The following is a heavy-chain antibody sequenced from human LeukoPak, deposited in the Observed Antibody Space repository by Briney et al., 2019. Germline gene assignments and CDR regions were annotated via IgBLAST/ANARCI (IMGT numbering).Heavy chain of an antibody. CDR1: SFTVGSNY. J-gene: IGHJ4*02. CDR2: IYSGGST. D-gene: IGHD1-26*01. V-gene: IGHV3-53*01. Sequence: GGSLRLSCAASSFTVGSNYMSWVRQAPGKGLEWVSSIYSGGSTYYADSVKGRFTISRDNSKITLYLQMNSLRAEDTAVYYCARDRSRGATQDSWGQGTLVTVSS. CDR3: ARDRSRGATQDS.